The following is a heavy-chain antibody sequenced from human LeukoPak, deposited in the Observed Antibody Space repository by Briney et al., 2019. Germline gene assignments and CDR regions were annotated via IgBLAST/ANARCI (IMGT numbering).Heavy chain of an antibody. CDR2: ASYKSEWSF. D-gene: IGHD6-19*01. CDR1: GDSVSNNNVA. Sequence: SQTLSLTCAISGDSVSNNNVAWHWVRQSPSRGLEWLGRASYKSEWSFNYAVSVKSRITINADTSKNQFSLRLNSVTPEDTAVYYCARWDHGSARFQNWGQGTLVTVSS. V-gene: IGHV6-1*01. J-gene: IGHJ1*01. CDR3: ARWDHGSARFQN.